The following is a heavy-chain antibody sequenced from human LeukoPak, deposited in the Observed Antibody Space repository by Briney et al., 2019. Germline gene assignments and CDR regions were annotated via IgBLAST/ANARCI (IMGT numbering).Heavy chain of an antibody. V-gene: IGHV1-8*01. CDR3: ARGARAPRAAAGRPCWFDP. CDR2: MNPNSGNT. Sequence: ASVKVSCKASGYTFTSYDINWLRQATGQGLEWMGWMNPNSGNTGYAQEFQGRVTITRNTSISTAYMELSSLRSEDTAVYYCARGARAPRAAAGRPCWFDPWGQGTLVTVSS. CDR1: GYTFTSYD. J-gene: IGHJ5*02. D-gene: IGHD6-13*01.